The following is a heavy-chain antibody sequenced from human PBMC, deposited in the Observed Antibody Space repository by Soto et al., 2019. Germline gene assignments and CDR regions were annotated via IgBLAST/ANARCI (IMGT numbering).Heavy chain of an antibody. CDR1: GGSISSSSYY. CDR3: ARVIVVVTAKFDY. Sequence: SETLSLTCTVSGGSISSSSYYWGWIRQPPGKGLEWIGSIYYSGSTYYNPSLKSRVTISVDTSKNQFSLKLSSVTAADTAVYYCARVIVVVTAKFDYWGQGTLVTVSS. J-gene: IGHJ4*02. V-gene: IGHV4-39*01. CDR2: IYYSGST. D-gene: IGHD2-21*02.